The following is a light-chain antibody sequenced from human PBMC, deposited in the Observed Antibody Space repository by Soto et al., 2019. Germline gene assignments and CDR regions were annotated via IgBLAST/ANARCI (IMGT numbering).Light chain of an antibody. Sequence: IVVTQSPDSLAVSLGERATINCKSSQSVLLSSNKKNYLAWYQQKPGQPPKLLIYWASTRVPGVPDRFSGSESEPAFTLSTVSLQAEDIAVCYWLHYYSVPLSCGGGTKVEIK. CDR3: LHYYSVPLS. V-gene: IGKV4-1*01. CDR2: WAS. J-gene: IGKJ4*01. CDR1: QSVLLSSNKKNY.